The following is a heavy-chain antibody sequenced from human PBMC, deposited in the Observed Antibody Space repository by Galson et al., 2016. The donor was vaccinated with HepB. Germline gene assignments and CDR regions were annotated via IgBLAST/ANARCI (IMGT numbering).Heavy chain of an antibody. CDR3: ARQRVETRLNMVRGRLSEDQYFYGLDV. J-gene: IGHJ6*02. Sequence: SVKVSCKASGGTFRNYRIDWVRQAPGQGLEWMGGIIPVSGSPNYAQKFQGRVTIFADTSTNTAYLEVYSLRSEDTAVYYCARQRVETRLNMVRGRLSEDQYFYGLDVWGQGTTVTVSS. CDR1: GGTFRNYR. D-gene: IGHD3-10*01. V-gene: IGHV1-69*06. CDR2: IIPVSGSP.